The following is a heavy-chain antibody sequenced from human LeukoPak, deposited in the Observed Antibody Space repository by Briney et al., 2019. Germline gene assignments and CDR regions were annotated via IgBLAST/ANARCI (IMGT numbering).Heavy chain of an antibody. CDR3: ARDTELSSSFAFDI. CDR1: GFTFSSYW. J-gene: IGHJ3*02. Sequence: GGSLRLSCAASGFTFSSYWMNWVRQAPGKGLEWVSSISSSSSYIYYADSVKGRFTISRDNAKNSLYLQMNSLRAEDTAVYYCARDTELSSSFAFDIWGQGTLVTVSS. CDR2: ISSSSSYI. V-gene: IGHV3-21*01. D-gene: IGHD6-13*01.